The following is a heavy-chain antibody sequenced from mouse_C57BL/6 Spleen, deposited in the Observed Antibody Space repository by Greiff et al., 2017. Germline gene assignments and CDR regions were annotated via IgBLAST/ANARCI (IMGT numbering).Heavy chain of an antibody. CDR1: GYSITSGYY. CDR2: ISYDGSN. CDR3: AREDGPAWFAY. V-gene: IGHV3-6*01. J-gene: IGHJ3*01. Sequence: EVQRVESGPGLVKPSQSLSLTCSVTGYSITSGYYWNWIRQFPGNKLEWMGYISYDGSNNYNPSLKNRISITRDTSKNQFFLKLNSVTTEDTATYYCAREDGPAWFAYWGQGTLVTVSA. D-gene: IGHD2-3*01.